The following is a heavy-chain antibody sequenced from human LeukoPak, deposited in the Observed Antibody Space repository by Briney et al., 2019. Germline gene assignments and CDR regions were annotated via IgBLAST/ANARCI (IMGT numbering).Heavy chain of an antibody. CDR3: AKDPLGFCTRATCRYLDS. V-gene: IGHV3-30*02. D-gene: IGHD2-8*01. Sequence: GGSLRLSCAASGFTFSNYGMHWVRQAPGKGLEWVAFIWYDGSNRYYADSVKGRFTISRDNSESTLFLQMSSLRTEDTAVYYCAKDPLGFCTRATCRYLDSWGQGTLVTVSS. CDR2: IWYDGSNR. CDR1: GFTFSNYG. J-gene: IGHJ4*02.